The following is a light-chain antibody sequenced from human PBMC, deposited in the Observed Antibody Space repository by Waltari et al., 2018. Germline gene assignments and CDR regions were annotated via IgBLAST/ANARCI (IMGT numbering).Light chain of an antibody. Sequence: SHELTQPPSGSVSPGQTATISRSRAALPKQHGNWYQQKTGQAPILLKYKDTERPSGIPERFSGFSSGTTVTLTISGVQAEDEADYYCQSADNSGTYWEFGGGTKLTVL. J-gene: IGLJ3*02. CDR3: QSADNSGTYWE. CDR2: KDT. CDR1: ALPKQH. V-gene: IGLV3-25*03.